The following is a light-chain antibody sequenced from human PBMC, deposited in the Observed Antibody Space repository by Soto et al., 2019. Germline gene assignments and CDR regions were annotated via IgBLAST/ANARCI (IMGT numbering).Light chain of an antibody. J-gene: IGLJ3*02. V-gene: IGLV2-11*01. CDR2: DVN. CDR1: SSDVGAYNF. CDR3: CSYAGSYTWV. Sequence: QSALTQPRSVSGSPGQSVTISCTGTSSDVGAYNFVSWCQQHPGKAPKLMIYDVNKRPSGVPDRFSGSKSGNTASLTISGLQAEDEADYYCCSYAGSYTWVFGGGTKVTVL.